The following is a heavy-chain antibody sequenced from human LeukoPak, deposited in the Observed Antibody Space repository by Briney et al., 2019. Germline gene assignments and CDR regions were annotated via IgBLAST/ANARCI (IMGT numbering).Heavy chain of an antibody. V-gene: IGHV3-23*01. D-gene: IGHD4-17*01. Sequence: PGGSLRLSCAASGFTLSNYAMSWVRQAPGKGLEWVSSISGSGGSSYYADSVKGRFTISRDNSKNTLYLQMNSLRAEDTAVYYCAKGSYGAYGVFDNWGQGTLVTVSS. CDR1: GFTLSNYA. CDR3: AKGSYGAYGVFDN. J-gene: IGHJ4*02. CDR2: ISGSGGSS.